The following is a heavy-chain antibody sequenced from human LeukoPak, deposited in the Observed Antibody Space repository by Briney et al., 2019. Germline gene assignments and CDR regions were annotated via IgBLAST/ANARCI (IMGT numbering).Heavy chain of an antibody. Sequence: ASVKVTCKASGYTFTGYYMHWVRQAPGQGLEWMGWINPNGGGTNYAQKFQGRVTMTRDTSISTAYMELSRLRSDDTAVYYCARGPTYYDFLVGKKFDYWGQGTLVTVSS. J-gene: IGHJ4*02. D-gene: IGHD3-3*01. CDR3: ARGPTYYDFLVGKKFDY. CDR1: GYTFTGYY. V-gene: IGHV1-2*02. CDR2: INPNGGGT.